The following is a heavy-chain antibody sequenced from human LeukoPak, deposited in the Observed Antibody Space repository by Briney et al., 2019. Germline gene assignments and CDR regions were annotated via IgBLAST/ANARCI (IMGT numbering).Heavy chain of an antibody. CDR1: GFTVSSNY. J-gene: IGHJ6*02. CDR2: IYSGGST. V-gene: IGHV3-53*01. CDR3: ARGDDPNSPNYYGMDV. Sequence: GGSLRLSCAASGFTVSSNYMSWVRQAPGKGLEWVSVIYSGGSTYYADSVKGRFTISRDNSKNTLYLQMNSLRAEDTAVYYCARGDDPNSPNYYGMDVWGQGTTVTVSS.